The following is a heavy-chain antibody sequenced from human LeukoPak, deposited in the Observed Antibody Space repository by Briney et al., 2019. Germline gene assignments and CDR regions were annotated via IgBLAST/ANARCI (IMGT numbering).Heavy chain of an antibody. CDR2: VKQDGSEG. D-gene: IGHD1-7*01. J-gene: IGHJ3*02. CDR3: ARPRDKENYWRAFDI. CDR1: GFTFNSYW. V-gene: IGHV3-7*03. Sequence: SGGSLRLSCAASGFTFNSYWMTWVRQGPGKGLEWVANVKQDGSEGYYVGSVKGRFTISRDNAKNSLYLQMDSLSAEDTAVYYCARPRDKENYWRAFDIWGQGTMVIVSS.